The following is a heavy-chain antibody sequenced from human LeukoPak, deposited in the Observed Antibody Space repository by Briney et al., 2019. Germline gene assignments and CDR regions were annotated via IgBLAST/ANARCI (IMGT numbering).Heavy chain of an antibody. CDR3: ARLEASSGYPDYFDY. CDR2: IYYSGST. D-gene: IGHD3-22*01. Sequence: SETLSLTCTVSGDSINSGTYYWGWIRRPPGEGLEWIGTIYYSGSTYYNPSLKGRVTIFVDTSKNQFSLNLSSVTAADTAVYYCARLEASSGYPDYFDYWGQGTLVTVSS. V-gene: IGHV4-39*01. J-gene: IGHJ4*02. CDR1: GDSINSGTYY.